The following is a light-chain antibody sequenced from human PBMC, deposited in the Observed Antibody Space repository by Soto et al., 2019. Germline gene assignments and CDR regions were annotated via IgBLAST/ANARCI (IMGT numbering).Light chain of an antibody. V-gene: IGLV2-14*01. CDR3: SSYLGSSTLSGV. J-gene: IGLJ1*01. Sequence: QSALTQPASVSGSPGQSITVSCTGTTSDVGGYDYVAWYQQHPGKAHKLMIYDVSSRPSGVSNRFSGSKSGKTASMTISGLQAEDEADYYCSSYLGSSTLSGVFGTGTKVTVL. CDR1: TSDVGGYDY. CDR2: DVS.